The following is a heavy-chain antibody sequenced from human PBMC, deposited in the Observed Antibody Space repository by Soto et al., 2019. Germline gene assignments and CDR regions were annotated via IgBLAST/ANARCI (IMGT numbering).Heavy chain of an antibody. CDR1: GYIFTNYY. Sequence: GASVKVSCKASGYIFTNYYMHWVRQAPGQGLEWMGIINPSGGSTSYAQHFQGRVTMTRDTSTSTVYMELSSLRSEDTAVYYCARAIIRLYYFDYWGQGALVTVSS. D-gene: IGHD3-10*01. J-gene: IGHJ4*02. CDR2: INPSGGST. CDR3: ARAIIRLYYFDY. V-gene: IGHV1-46*03.